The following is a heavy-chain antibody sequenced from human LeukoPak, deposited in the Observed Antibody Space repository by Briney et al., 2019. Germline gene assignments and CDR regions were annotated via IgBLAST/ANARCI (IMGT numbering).Heavy chain of an antibody. J-gene: IGHJ3*02. D-gene: IGHD3-22*01. CDR3: ARDLVSSGIVVVRAFDI. CDR1: GGSISSYY. Sequence: SETLSLTCTVSGGSISSYYWSWIRQPAGKELEWIGRIYTSGSTNYNPSLKSRVTMSVDTSTNQSSLKLSSVTVADTAVYYCARDLVSSGIVVVRAFDIWGKGTMVTVSS. V-gene: IGHV4-4*07. CDR2: IYTSGST.